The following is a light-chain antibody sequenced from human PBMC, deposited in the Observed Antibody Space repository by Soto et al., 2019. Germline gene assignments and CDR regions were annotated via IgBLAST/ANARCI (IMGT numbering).Light chain of an antibody. J-gene: IGKJ5*01. CDR1: QVISSW. CDR3: QQASSFPIT. Sequence: DIQMTQSPSAVSASVLDSVTITCGASQVISSWLAWYQQRPGKAPKLLIYAASNLESGVPSRFSGSESGTEFTLTISSLQPEDFATYYCQQASSFPITFGQGTRLEI. CDR2: AAS. V-gene: IGKV1D-12*01.